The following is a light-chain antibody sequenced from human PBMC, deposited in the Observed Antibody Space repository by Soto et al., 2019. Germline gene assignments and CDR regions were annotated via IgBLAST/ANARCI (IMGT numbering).Light chain of an antibody. CDR3: PQYNYWAPNT. CDR2: GAS. Sequence: EIVMTQSPATLSVSPGERATLSCRASQSVSSNLAWYQQKPGQAPRLLIYGASTRATGIPARFSGSGSGTEFTRTISSLQSEDVAVYYGPQYNYWAPNTFGQGTRLESK. CDR1: QSVSSN. V-gene: IGKV3-15*01. J-gene: IGKJ5*01.